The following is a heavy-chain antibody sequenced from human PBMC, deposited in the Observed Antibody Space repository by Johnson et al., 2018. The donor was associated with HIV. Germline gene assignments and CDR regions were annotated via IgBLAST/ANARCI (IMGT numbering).Heavy chain of an antibody. CDR2: IRYDGSNK. CDR3: ARGGLGYQNIHDPFDI. J-gene: IGHJ3*02. Sequence: QVQLVESGGGVVQPGRSLRLSCAASGFTFSSYGMHWVRQAPGKGLEWVAFIRYDGSNKYYADSVKGRFAISRDNSKNTLYLQMNSLRVEDTALYYCARGGLGYQNIHDPFDIWGQGTMVTVSS. CDR1: GFTFSSYG. D-gene: IGHD2-2*01. V-gene: IGHV3-33*01.